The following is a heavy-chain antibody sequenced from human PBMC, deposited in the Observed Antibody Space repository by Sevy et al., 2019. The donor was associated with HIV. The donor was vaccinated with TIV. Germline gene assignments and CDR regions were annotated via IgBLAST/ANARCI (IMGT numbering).Heavy chain of an antibody. D-gene: IGHD5-18*01. CDR3: ARGMLDTAMSRLTYGMDV. CDR2: INHSGST. V-gene: IGHV4-34*01. J-gene: IGHJ6*02. CDR1: GGSFSGYY. Sequence: SDTLSLTCAVYGGSFSGYYWSWIRQPPGKGLEWIGEINHSGSTNYNPSLKSRVTISVDTSKNQFSLKLSSVTAADTAVYYCARGMLDTAMSRLTYGMDVWGQGTTVTVSS.